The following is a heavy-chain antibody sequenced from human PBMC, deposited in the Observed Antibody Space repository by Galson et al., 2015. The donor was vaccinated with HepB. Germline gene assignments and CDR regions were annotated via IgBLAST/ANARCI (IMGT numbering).Heavy chain of an antibody. V-gene: IGHV1-3*01. CDR2: INAGNGNT. CDR1: GYTLTSYA. D-gene: IGHD3-22*01. J-gene: IGHJ2*01. Sequence: SVKVSCKASGYTLTSYAMHWVRQAPGQRLEWMGWINAGNGNTKYSQKFQGRVTITRDTSASTAYMELSSLRSEDTAVYYCARDHDSWDSSGYYYFSGWYFDLWGRGTLVTVSS. CDR3: ARDHDSWDSSGYYYFSGWYFDL.